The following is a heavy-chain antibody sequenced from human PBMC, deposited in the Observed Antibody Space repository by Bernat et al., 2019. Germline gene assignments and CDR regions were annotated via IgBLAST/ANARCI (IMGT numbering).Heavy chain of an antibody. V-gene: IGHV4-39*01. D-gene: IGHD6-6*01. CDR2: IYYSGST. CDR1: GGSISSSSYY. Sequence: QLQLQESGPGLVKPSETLSLTCTVSGGSISSSSYYWGWIRQPPGKGLEWIGSIYYSGSTYYNPSLKSRVTISVDTSKNQFSLKLSSVTAADTAVYYCARGYSSSSLRGRIYYLDYWGQGTLVTVSS. CDR3: ARGYSSSSLRGRIYYLDY. J-gene: IGHJ4*02.